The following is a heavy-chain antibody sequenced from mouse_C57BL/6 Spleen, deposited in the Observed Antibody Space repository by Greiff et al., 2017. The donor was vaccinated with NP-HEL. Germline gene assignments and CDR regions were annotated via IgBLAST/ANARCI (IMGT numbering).Heavy chain of an antibody. Sequence: EVKVVESGGGLVQPGGSLKLSCAASGFTFSDYYMYWVRQTPEKRLEWVAYISNGGGSTYYPDTVKGRFTISRDNAKNTLYLQMSRLKSEDTAMYYCARHFSYWGKGTLVTVSA. CDR2: ISNGGGST. CDR3: ARHFSY. CDR1: GFTFSDYY. V-gene: IGHV5-12*01. J-gene: IGHJ3*01.